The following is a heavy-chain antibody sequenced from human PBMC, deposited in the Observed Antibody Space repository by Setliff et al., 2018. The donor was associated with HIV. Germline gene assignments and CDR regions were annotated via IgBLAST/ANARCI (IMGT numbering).Heavy chain of an antibody. CDR3: ANYIIGAGGRGN. J-gene: IGHJ4*02. Sequence: SETLSLTCIVSGGYISSGGNHWSWIRQSPGKGLEWIGYVYYSGSTNYNPSLWSRVAISVGTSKNEFSLKLNSMTAADTAVYYCANYIIGAGGRGNWGQGILVTVSS. CDR1: GGYISSGGNH. D-gene: IGHD1-26*01. CDR2: VYYSGST. V-gene: IGHV4-30-4*01.